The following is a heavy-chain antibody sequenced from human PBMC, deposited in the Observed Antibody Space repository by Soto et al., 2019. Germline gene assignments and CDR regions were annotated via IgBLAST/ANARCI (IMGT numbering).Heavy chain of an antibody. CDR1: GFTFSSYA. J-gene: IGHJ6*02. V-gene: IGHV3-30-3*01. D-gene: IGHD3-9*01. Sequence: VGSLRLSCAASGFTFSSYAMHWVRQAPGKGLEWVAVISYDGSNKYYADSVKGRFTISRDNSKNTLYLQMNSLRAEDTAVYYCARIRGDDILTGYSYYYYGMDVWGQGTTVTVSS. CDR3: ARIRGDDILTGYSYYYYGMDV. CDR2: ISYDGSNK.